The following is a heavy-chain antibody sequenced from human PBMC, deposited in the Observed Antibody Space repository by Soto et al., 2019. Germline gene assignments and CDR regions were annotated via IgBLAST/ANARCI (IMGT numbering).Heavy chain of an antibody. CDR2: ISGGGGST. V-gene: IGHV3-23*01. CDR1: GFIFNTYG. Sequence: GGYLRLSCVVSGFIFNTYGMSWVRQAPGKGLEWVSSISGGGGSTYYAESVKGRFTISRDNSKNTLYLQMNSLRDEDTAVFYCAIPPEYCSVATCHFPSCYRGQGPLGALSS. J-gene: IGHJ4*02. D-gene: IGHD2-15*01. CDR3: AIPPEYCSVATCHFPSCY.